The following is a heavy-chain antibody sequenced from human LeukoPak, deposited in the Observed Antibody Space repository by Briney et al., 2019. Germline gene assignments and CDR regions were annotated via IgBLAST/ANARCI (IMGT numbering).Heavy chain of an antibody. CDR1: GFTFSSYS. Sequence: GGSLRLSCAASGFTFSSYSMNWVRQAPGKGLEWVSSISSSSSYIYYADSVKGRFTISRDNAKNSLYLQMNSLRAEDTAVYYCARDRWQRRTGYYFDYWGQGTLVTVSS. J-gene: IGHJ4*02. V-gene: IGHV3-21*01. CDR2: ISSSSSYI. CDR3: ARDRWQRRTGYYFDY. D-gene: IGHD6-25*01.